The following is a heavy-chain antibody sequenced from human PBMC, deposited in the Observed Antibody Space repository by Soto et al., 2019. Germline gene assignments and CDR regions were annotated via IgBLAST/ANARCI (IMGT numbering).Heavy chain of an antibody. Sequence: QVQLQQWGAGLLKPSETLSLTCAVYGGSFSGYYWSWIRQPPGKGLEWIGEINHSGSTNYNPSLKSRVTIPVVTSKNQFSLKLSSVTAADTAVYYCARGRPYYDYVWGSSRLYYFDYWGQGTLVTVSS. CDR1: GGSFSGYY. CDR3: ARGRPYYDYVWGSSRLYYFDY. J-gene: IGHJ4*02. D-gene: IGHD3-16*02. CDR2: INHSGST. V-gene: IGHV4-34*01.